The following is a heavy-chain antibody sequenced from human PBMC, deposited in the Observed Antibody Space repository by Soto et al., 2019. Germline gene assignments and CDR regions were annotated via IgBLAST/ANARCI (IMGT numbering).Heavy chain of an antibody. Sequence: SETLSLTCAVSGGSISSGGYSWSWIRQPPGKGLEWIGYMYHSGSTYYNPSLKSRVTISIDRSKNQFSLKLSSVTAADTAVYYCARVRGCSGGSCYGDWFDPWGQGTLVTVSS. J-gene: IGHJ5*02. CDR2: MYHSGST. CDR1: GGSISSGGYS. CDR3: ARVRGCSGGSCYGDWFDP. D-gene: IGHD2-15*01. V-gene: IGHV4-30-2*01.